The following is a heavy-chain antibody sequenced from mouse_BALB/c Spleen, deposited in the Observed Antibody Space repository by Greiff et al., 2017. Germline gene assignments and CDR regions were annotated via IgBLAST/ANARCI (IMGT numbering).Heavy chain of an antibody. Sequence: EVQRVESGAELVRSGASVKLSCTASGFNIKDYYMHWVKQRPEQGLEWIGWIDPENGDTEYAPKFQGKATMTADTSSNTAYLQLSSLTSEDTAVYYCKTYGNYLFAYWGQGTLVTVSA. CDR2: IDPENGDT. V-gene: IGHV14-4*02. J-gene: IGHJ3*01. D-gene: IGHD2-1*01. CDR3: KTYGNYLFAY. CDR1: GFNIKDYY.